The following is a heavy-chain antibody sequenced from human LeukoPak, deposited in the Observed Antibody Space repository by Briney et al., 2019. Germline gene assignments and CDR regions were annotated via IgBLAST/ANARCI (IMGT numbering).Heavy chain of an antibody. Sequence: PGGSLRLSCAASGLTFSSYAMSWVRQAPGKGLEWVSGISGSGGRTDYADSVKGRFTISRDNSKNTLHLQMNSLRAEDTAVYFCAKDSITMIFLFLFDYWGQGALVTVSS. CDR2: ISGSGGRT. V-gene: IGHV3-23*01. J-gene: IGHJ4*02. CDR1: GLTFSSYA. D-gene: IGHD3-22*01. CDR3: AKDSITMIFLFLFDY.